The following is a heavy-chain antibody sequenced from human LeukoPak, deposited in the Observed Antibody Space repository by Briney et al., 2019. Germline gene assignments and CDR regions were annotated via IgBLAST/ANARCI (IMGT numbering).Heavy chain of an antibody. V-gene: IGHV3-30*18. D-gene: IGHD4-17*01. Sequence: PGGSLRLSCAASGFTFSSYGMHWVRQAPGKGLEWVAVISYDGSNKYYADSVKGRFTISRDNSKNTLYLQMNSLRAEDTAVYYCAKDKGNDYGDYVVYWGQGTLVTVSS. CDR1: GFTFSSYG. CDR2: ISYDGSNK. J-gene: IGHJ4*02. CDR3: AKDKGNDYGDYVVY.